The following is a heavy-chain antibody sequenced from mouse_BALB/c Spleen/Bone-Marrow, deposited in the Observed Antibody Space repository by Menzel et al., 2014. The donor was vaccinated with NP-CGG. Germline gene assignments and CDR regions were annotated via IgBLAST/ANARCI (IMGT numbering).Heavy chain of an antibody. CDR1: GFNIKDIY. D-gene: IGHD1-2*01. CDR3: ARDYGPFDY. CDR2: IDPANGDT. V-gene: IGHV14-3*02. Sequence: VQLKQSGAELVKPGASVKLSCTASGFNIKDIYMHWVKQRPEQGLEWIGRIDPANGDTKYDPKFQGKATITADTSSSTAYLQLSSLTSEDTAVYYCARDYGPFDYWGQGTTLTVSS. J-gene: IGHJ2*01.